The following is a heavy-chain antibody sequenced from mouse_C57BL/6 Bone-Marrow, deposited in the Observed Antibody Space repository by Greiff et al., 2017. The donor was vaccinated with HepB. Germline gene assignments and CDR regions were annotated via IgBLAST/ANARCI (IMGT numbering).Heavy chain of an antibody. Sequence: QVQLQQSGAELVRPGASVTLSCKASGYTFTDYEMHWVKQTPVHGLEWIGAIDPETGGTAYTQKFKGKAILTADKSSSTAYMELRSLTSEDSAVYYCTEDYYGSSGFAYWGQGTLVTVSA. J-gene: IGHJ3*01. V-gene: IGHV1-15*01. CDR1: GYTFTDYE. CDR2: IDPETGGT. CDR3: TEDYYGSSGFAY. D-gene: IGHD1-1*01.